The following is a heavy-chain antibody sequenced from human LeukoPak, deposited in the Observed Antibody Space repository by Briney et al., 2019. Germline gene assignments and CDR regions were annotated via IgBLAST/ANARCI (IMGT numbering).Heavy chain of an antibody. V-gene: IGHV4-34*01. J-gene: IGHJ6*02. CDR2: INHSGST. CDR3: ARGYGAHSMDV. CDR1: GGSFSGYY. Sequence: SETLSLTCAVYGGSFSGYYWSWIRQPPGKGLEWIGEINHSGSTNYNPSLKSRVTISVDTSKNQFSLKLSSVTAADTAVYYCARGYGAHSMDVWGRGTTVTVSS. D-gene: IGHD4-17*01.